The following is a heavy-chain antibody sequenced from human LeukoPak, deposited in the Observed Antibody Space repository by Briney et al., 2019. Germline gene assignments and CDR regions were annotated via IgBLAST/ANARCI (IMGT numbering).Heavy chain of an antibody. CDR2: INHSGST. D-gene: IGHD2-2*01. Sequence: PSETLSLTCAVYGGSFSGYYWSWIRQPPGKGLEWIGEINHSGSTNYNPSLKSRVTISVDTSKNQFSLKLSSVTAADTAVYYCARDYIVVVPAANSVKSFDPWGQGTLVTVSS. CDR1: GGSFSGYY. V-gene: IGHV4-34*01. CDR3: ARDYIVVVPAANSVKSFDP. J-gene: IGHJ5*02.